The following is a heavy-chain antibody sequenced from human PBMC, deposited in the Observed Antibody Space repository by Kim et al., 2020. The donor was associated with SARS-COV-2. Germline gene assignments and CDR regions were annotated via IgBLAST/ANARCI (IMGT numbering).Heavy chain of an antibody. D-gene: IGHD3-22*01. CDR1: GGSISSSSYY. V-gene: IGHV4-39*01. Sequence: SETLSLTCTVSGGSISSSSYYWGWIRQPPGKGLEWIGSIYYSGSTYYNPSLKSRVTISVDTSKNQFSLKLSSVTAADTAVYYCARLGDRITMIVVAPDLWGRGTLVTVSS. CDR2: IYYSGST. CDR3: ARLGDRITMIVVAPDL. J-gene: IGHJ2*01.